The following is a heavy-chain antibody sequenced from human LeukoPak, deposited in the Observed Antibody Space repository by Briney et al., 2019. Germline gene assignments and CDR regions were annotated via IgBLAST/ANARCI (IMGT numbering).Heavy chain of an antibody. CDR1: GFTFSSYW. CDR2: IRGDENYS. D-gene: IGHD6-19*01. J-gene: IGHJ4*02. CDR3: VRGTSAWKGVDY. Sequence: GGSLRLSCAASGFTFSSYWMHWVRQGPAKGLEWVAEIRGDENYSRYADSGKGRFTISRDNAKNTLHLQMNSLRDDDTAVYYCVRGTSAWKGVDYWGQGIQVIVSS. V-gene: IGHV3-74*01.